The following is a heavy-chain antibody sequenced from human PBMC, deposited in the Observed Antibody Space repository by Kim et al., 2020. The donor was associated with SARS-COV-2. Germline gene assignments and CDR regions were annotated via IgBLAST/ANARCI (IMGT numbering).Heavy chain of an antibody. Sequence: GGSLRLSCAASGFTFDDYTMHWVRQAPGKGLEWVSLISWDGGSTYYADSVKGRFTISRDNSKNSLYLQMNSLRTEDTALYYCAKGTYYYDSSGYMDYWGQGTLVTVSS. CDR3: AKGTYYYDSSGYMDY. V-gene: IGHV3-43*01. CDR2: ISWDGGST. J-gene: IGHJ4*02. D-gene: IGHD3-22*01. CDR1: GFTFDDYT.